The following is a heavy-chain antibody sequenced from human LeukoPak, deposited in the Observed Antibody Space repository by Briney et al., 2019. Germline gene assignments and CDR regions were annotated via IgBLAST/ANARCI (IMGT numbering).Heavy chain of an antibody. V-gene: IGHV1-46*01. Sequence: VASVKVSCKASGYTFTSYYMHGVRQAPGQGLEWMGIINPSGGSTSYAQKFQGRVTMTRDTSTSTVYMELSSLRSEDTAVYYCARDQEELWFGSNWFDPWGQGTLVTVSS. CDR2: INPSGGST. J-gene: IGHJ5*02. D-gene: IGHD3-10*01. CDR3: ARDQEELWFGSNWFDP. CDR1: GYTFTSYY.